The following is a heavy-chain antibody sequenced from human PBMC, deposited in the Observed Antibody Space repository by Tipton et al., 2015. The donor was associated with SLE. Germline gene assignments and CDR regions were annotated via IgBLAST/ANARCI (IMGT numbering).Heavy chain of an antibody. J-gene: IGHJ6*04. V-gene: IGHV4-34*01. CDR3: ARLQFIFGGMDV. CDR1: GGSISGNY. D-gene: IGHD3-3*01. Sequence: TLSLTCTVSGGSISGNYWIWIRQPPGKGLEWIGEITHSGATNYNPSPKSRVTIAPDTSKNQFSLKLTSVTAADTAVYFCARLQFIFGGMDVWGKGTTVTVSS. CDR2: ITHSGAT.